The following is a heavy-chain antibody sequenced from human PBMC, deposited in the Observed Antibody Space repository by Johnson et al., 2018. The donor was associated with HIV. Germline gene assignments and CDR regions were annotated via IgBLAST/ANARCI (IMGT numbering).Heavy chain of an antibody. D-gene: IGHD6-13*01. CDR1: GFTFSDYY. CDR2: ISGSGNAI. J-gene: IGHJ3*02. Sequence: QVQLVESGGGVVQPGGSLRLSCAASGFTFSDYYMSWIRQAPGKGLEWVSYISGSGNAIYYADSVRGRFPISRDNAKNSLYLQMNSLRAEDTAVYYCAKDFIAAAGHDAFDIWGQGTMVTVSS. CDR3: AKDFIAAAGHDAFDI. V-gene: IGHV3-11*01.